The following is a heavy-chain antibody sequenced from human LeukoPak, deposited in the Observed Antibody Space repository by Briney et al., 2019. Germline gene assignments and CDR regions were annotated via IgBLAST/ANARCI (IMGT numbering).Heavy chain of an antibody. V-gene: IGHV4-59*01. D-gene: IGHD3-22*01. CDR1: GGSFSNYY. CDR2: VYYSGST. Sequence: PSETLSLTCSVSGGSFSNYYWSWIRQPPGQGLEWIGYVYYSGSTNYKPSLKSRATISVDTSTNQFSLKLKSVTAADTAVYYCAIHLSNSFYDRIWCVPCVQGTLVTVSS. J-gene: IGHJ5*02. CDR3: AIHLSNSFYDRIWCVP.